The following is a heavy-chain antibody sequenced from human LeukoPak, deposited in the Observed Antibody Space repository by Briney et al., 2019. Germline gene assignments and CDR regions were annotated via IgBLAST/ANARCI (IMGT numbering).Heavy chain of an antibody. D-gene: IGHD6-6*01. CDR3: ARFPGSISARPTDY. Sequence: PSETLSLTCAVSVYSISSGYYWGWIRQPPGKGLEWIGSIYHTGSTYYNPSLRNRVSISVDTSKKQFALKLSSMTAADTAVYYCARFPGSISARPTDYWGQGTLVTVSS. V-gene: IGHV4-38-2*01. CDR1: VYSISSGYY. CDR2: IYHTGST. J-gene: IGHJ4*02.